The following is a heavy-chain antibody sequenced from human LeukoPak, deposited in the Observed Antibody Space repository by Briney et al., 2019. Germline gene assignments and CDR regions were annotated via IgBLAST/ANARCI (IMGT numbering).Heavy chain of an antibody. J-gene: IGHJ4*02. V-gene: IGHV4-39*01. D-gene: IGHD6-13*01. CDR1: GGSISSSSYF. CDR2: IYYSGST. CDR3: ARLLLVSSSWSPYFDY. Sequence: SETLSLTCTVSGGSISSSSYFWGWTRQPPGKGLEWIGNIYYSGSTHYNPSLKSRVIISVDTSKNQFSLNLTSVTAADTSVYYCARLLLVSSSWSPYFDYWGQGTLVTVSS.